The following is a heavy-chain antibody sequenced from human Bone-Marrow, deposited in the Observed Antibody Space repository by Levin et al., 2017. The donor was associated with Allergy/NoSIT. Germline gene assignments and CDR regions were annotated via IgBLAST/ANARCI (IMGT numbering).Heavy chain of an antibody. Sequence: RASVKVSCKASGYTFTDYFIHWVRQAPGQGLEWMGWINPKSGTTNYAHNLRARVTITSDAAITTIYMTLNSLTSDDKGVYYCVKDPGAYFGSGTYDGVDVWGQGTTVTVSS. CDR2: INPKSGTT. D-gene: IGHD3-10*01. J-gene: IGHJ6*02. CDR1: GYTFTDYF. CDR3: VKDPGAYFGSGTYDGVDV. V-gene: IGHV1-2*02.